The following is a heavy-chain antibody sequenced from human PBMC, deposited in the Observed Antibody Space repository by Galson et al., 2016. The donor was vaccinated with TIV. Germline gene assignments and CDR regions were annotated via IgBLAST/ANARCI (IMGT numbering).Heavy chain of an antibody. CDR2: VYYNGKT. J-gene: IGHJ2*01. CDR1: GGSVSRGTYY. V-gene: IGHV4-61*01. D-gene: IGHD6-13*01. Sequence: SETLSLTCSVSGGSVSRGTYYWSWLRQSPGKRLEWIGYVYYNGKTNYNPSLKSRVNMSIDRSKNQFSLTLRSVTAADTAVYCCTRDPTYSNSWYWYFDLWGRGTLVAVSS. CDR3: TRDPTYSNSWYWYFDL.